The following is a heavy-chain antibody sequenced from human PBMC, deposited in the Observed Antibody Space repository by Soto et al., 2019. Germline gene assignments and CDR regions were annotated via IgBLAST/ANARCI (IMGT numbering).Heavy chain of an antibody. D-gene: IGHD3-22*01. CDR3: STRAYNTNGYYLLAL. CDR1: GGSVSGHA. J-gene: IGHJ4*01. Sequence: SGSIDLTSAVYGGSVSGHAWAWIRQTQGKGLEWIGDINHSGRVNYSPCLKSRVTISLDTSKNQFSLTLSAVTAADTAMYYCSTRAYNTNGYYLLALWVQGT. CDR2: INHSGRV. V-gene: IGHV4-34*08.